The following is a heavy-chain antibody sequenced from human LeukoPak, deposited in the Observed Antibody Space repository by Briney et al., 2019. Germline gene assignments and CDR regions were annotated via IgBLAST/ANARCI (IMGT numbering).Heavy chain of an antibody. CDR2: INPNSGGT. D-gene: IGHD2-15*01. V-gene: IGHV1-2*02. J-gene: IGHJ5*02. CDR1: GYTFTGYY. CDR3: ARVGYCSGGSCFGWFDP. Sequence: ASVKVSCKASGYTFTGYYMHWVRQAPGQGLEWMGWINPNSGGTNYAQKFQGRVTMTRDTSISTAYMELSRLRSDDTAVYYCARVGYCSGGSCFGWFDPWGPGTLVTVSS.